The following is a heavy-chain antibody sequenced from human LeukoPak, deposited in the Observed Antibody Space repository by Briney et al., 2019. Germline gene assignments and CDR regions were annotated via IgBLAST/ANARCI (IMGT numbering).Heavy chain of an antibody. J-gene: IGHJ5*02. D-gene: IGHD3-22*01. CDR3: ARFYYDSSGYRKNWFDP. Sequence: PSETLSLTCTVSGASISSYHWNWIRQPPGKGLEWIGYIYYSGNTNYNPSLKSRVTISVDTSKKKFSPKLSSVTAADTAVYYCARFYYDSSGYRKNWFDPWGQGTLVTVSS. V-gene: IGHV4-59*01. CDR2: IYYSGNT. CDR1: GASISSYH.